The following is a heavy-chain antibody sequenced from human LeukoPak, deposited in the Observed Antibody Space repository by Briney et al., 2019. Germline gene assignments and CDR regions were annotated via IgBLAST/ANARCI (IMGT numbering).Heavy chain of an antibody. V-gene: IGHV1-69*04. CDR1: GGTFSSYA. D-gene: IGHD3-10*01. Sequence: SVKVSCKASGGTFSSYAISWVRQAPGQGLEWMGRIIPILGIANYAQKFQGRVTITADKSTSTAYVELSSLRSEDTAVYYCAREAYGSGSPDYWGQGTLVTVSS. J-gene: IGHJ4*02. CDR2: IIPILGIA. CDR3: AREAYGSGSPDY.